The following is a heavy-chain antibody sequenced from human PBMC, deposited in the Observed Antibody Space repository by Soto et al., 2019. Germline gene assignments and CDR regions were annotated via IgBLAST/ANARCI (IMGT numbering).Heavy chain of an antibody. J-gene: IGHJ6*02. V-gene: IGHV1-46*01. D-gene: IGHD6-19*01. Sequence: GASVKVSCKASGYTFTSYYMHWVRQAPGQGLEWMGIINTSGGSTSYAQKFQGRVTMTRDTSTSTVYMELSSLRSEDTAVYYCASGTPRGWYARSRDYYYGMDVWGQGTTVTVSS. CDR2: INTSGGST. CDR3: ASGTPRGWYARSRDYYYGMDV. CDR1: GYTFTSYY.